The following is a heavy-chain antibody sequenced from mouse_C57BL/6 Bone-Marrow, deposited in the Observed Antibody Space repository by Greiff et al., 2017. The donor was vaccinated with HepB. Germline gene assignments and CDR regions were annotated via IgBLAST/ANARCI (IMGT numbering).Heavy chain of an antibody. V-gene: IGHV5-4*01. D-gene: IGHD4-1*01. CDR2: ISDGGSYT. CDR3: AREGTNWVYWYFDV. J-gene: IGHJ1*03. Sequence: EVKVVESGGGLVKPGGSLKLSCAASGFTFSSYAMSWVRQTPEKRLEWVATISDGGSYTYYPDNVKGRFTISRDNAKNNLYLQMSHLKSEDTAMYYCAREGTNWVYWYFDVWGTGTTVTVSS. CDR1: GFTFSSYA.